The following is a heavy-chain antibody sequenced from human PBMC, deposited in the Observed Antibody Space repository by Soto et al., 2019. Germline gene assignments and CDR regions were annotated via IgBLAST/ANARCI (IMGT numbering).Heavy chain of an antibody. D-gene: IGHD3-10*01. V-gene: IGHV3-9*01. CDR3: AKARHYGSGSYYSDAFDI. CDR1: GFTFDDYA. Sequence: PGGSLRLSCAASGFTFDDYAMHWVRQAPGKGLEWVSGISWNSGSIGYADSVKGRFTISRDNAKNSLYLQMNSLRAEDTALYYCAKARHYGSGSYYSDAFDIWGQGTMVTVSS. CDR2: ISWNSGSI. J-gene: IGHJ3*02.